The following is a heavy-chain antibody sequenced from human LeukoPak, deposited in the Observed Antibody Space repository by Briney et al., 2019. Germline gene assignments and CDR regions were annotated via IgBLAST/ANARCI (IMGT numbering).Heavy chain of an antibody. J-gene: IGHJ5*02. V-gene: IGHV4-34*01. CDR1: GGSFSGYY. CDR2: INHSGST. D-gene: IGHD3-10*01. CDR3: ARHSPYGSGSLSWFDP. Sequence: PSETLSLTCAVYGGSFSGYYWSWIRQPPGKGLEWIGEINHSGSTNYNPSLKSRVTISVDTSKNQFSLKLSSVTAADTAVYYCARHSPYGSGSLSWFDPWGQGTLVTVSS.